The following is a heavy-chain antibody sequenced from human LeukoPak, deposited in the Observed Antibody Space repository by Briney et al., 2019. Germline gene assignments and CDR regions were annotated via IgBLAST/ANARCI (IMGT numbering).Heavy chain of an antibody. D-gene: IGHD6-25*01. J-gene: IGHJ4*02. Sequence: GGSVRLSCAASGFTFSSYAMSWVRQAPGKGLEWVSAISGSGGSTYYADSVKGRFTISRDNSKNTMYLQMNSLRAENTAVYYCAKLSARDYFDYYGEGDLVTVSP. CDR2: ISGSGGST. CDR3: AKLSARDYFDY. CDR1: GFTFSSYA. V-gene: IGHV3-23*01.